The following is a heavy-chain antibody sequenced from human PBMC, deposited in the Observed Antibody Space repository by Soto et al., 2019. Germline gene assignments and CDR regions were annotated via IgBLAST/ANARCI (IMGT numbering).Heavy chain of an antibody. D-gene: IGHD3-22*01. CDR1: GFTFSSYG. J-gene: IGHJ3*02. Sequence: GGSLRLSCAASGFTFSSYGMHWVRQAPGEGLEWVAVIWYDGSNKYYADSVKGRFTISRDNSKNTLYLQMNSLRAEDTAVYYCARGDYYDSSGYYYPLNAFDIWGQGTMVTVSS. CDR2: IWYDGSNK. CDR3: ARGDYYDSSGYYYPLNAFDI. V-gene: IGHV3-33*01.